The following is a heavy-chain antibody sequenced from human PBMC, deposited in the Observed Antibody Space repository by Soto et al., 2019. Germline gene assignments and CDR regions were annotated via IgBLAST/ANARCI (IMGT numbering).Heavy chain of an antibody. V-gene: IGHV3-23*01. CDR1: GFTFSNYA. D-gene: IGHD3-10*02. Sequence: EVQLLESGGGLVQPGGSLRLSCTASGFTFSNYAMSWVRQAPGEGLEWVSAITANGGSTHYADSVKGRFTSSRDNSQNTLYLQMNSLRGEDTAVYYCARNGIVVRIPWGQGTLVTVSS. CDR2: ITANGGST. J-gene: IGHJ5*02. CDR3: ARNGIVVRIP.